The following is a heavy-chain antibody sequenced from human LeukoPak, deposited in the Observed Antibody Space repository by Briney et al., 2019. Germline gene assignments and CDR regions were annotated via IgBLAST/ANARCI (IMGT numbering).Heavy chain of an antibody. Sequence: GGSLRLSCAASGFTFSSYWMSWVRQAPGKGLEWVANIKQDGSEKYYVDSVKGRFTISRDNAKNSLYLQMNSLRAEDTAVYYCARDHSIIVVPPPRPRFDPWGQGTLVTVSS. CDR1: GFTFSSYW. J-gene: IGHJ5*02. D-gene: IGHD2-21*01. CDR2: IKQDGSEK. CDR3: ARDHSIIVVPPPRPRFDP. V-gene: IGHV3-7*01.